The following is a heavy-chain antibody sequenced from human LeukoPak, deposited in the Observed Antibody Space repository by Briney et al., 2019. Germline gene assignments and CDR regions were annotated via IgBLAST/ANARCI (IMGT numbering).Heavy chain of an antibody. CDR1: GFTVSNNY. CDR2: IYSGGST. D-gene: IGHD3-10*01. J-gene: IGHJ4*02. CDR3: ARGIGVDGYYFDY. Sequence: PGGSLTLTCPASGFTVSNNYMSWVRQAPWRGLAWVSVIYSGGSTYYADSVKGRFTISRDNSKNTLYLQMNSLRAEDTAVYYCARGIGVDGYYFDYWGQGTLVTVSS. V-gene: IGHV3-53*01.